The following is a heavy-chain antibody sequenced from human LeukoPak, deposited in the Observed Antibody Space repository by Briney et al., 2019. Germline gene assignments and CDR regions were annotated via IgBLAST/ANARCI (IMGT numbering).Heavy chain of an antibody. CDR2: INSDGINT. Sequence: GGSLRLSCAASGFTFSNYWMHWVRQAPGKGLVWVSRINSDGINTSYADSVKGRFTISRDNAKNTLNLQMNSLRAEDTAVYYCAKDPYSSGWYEGYWGQGTLVTVSS. J-gene: IGHJ4*02. V-gene: IGHV3-74*01. CDR1: GFTFSNYW. D-gene: IGHD6-19*01. CDR3: AKDPYSSGWYEGY.